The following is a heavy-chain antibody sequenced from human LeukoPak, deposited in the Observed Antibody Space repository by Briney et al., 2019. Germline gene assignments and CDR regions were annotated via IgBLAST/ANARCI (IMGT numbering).Heavy chain of an antibody. Sequence: PGGSLRLSCAASGFTFSDYYMSWIRQAPWKGLEWVSYISSSSSYTNYADSVKGRFTISRDNAKNSLYLQMNSLRAEDTAVYYCARDRRSVYYDILTAKDAFDIWGQGTMVTVSS. CDR3: ARDRRSVYYDILTAKDAFDI. CDR1: GFTFSDYY. D-gene: IGHD3-9*01. V-gene: IGHV3-11*06. J-gene: IGHJ3*02. CDR2: ISSSSSYT.